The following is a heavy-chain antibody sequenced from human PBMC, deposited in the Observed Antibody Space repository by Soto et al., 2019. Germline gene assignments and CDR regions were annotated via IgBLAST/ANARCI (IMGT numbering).Heavy chain of an antibody. CDR2: ISGGGGNT. CDR3: AKSITARPSAY. J-gene: IGHJ4*01. CDR1: GLTFGNFW. D-gene: IGHD6-6*01. Sequence: GGSIIVRYGASGLTFGNFWVSCVSQAPGKGLEWVSAISGGGGNTYYVDSVKGRFTISRDNSKNTLYLQMNSLRAEDTAVYYCAKSITARPSAYLRHRALVTGSS. V-gene: IGHV3-23*01.